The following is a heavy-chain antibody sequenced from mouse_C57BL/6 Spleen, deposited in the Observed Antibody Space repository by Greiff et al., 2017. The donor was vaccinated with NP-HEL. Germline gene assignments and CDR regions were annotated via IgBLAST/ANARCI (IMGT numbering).Heavy chain of an antibody. V-gene: IGHV1-59*01. D-gene: IGHD1-1*01. Sequence: VQLQQPGAELVRPGTSVKLSCKASGYTFTSYWMHWVKQRPGQGLEWIGVIDPSDSYTNYNQKFKGKATLTVDTASSTAYMQLSSLTSEDSAVYYCAREVYYGSSYVGDYWGQGTTLTVSS. J-gene: IGHJ2*01. CDR3: AREVYYGSSYVGDY. CDR1: GYTFTSYW. CDR2: IDPSDSYT.